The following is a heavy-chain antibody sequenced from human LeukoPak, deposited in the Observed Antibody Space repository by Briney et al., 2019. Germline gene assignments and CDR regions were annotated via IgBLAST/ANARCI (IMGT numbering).Heavy chain of an antibody. CDR3: ARDRIGGSGRSNGDY. V-gene: IGHV3-48*02. J-gene: IGHJ4*02. D-gene: IGHD6-19*01. Sequence: GGSLRLSCAASGFTFSSYSMNWVRQAPGKGLEWVSYISSSSTIYYADSVKGRFTISRDNAKNSLYLQMNSLRDEDTAVYYCARDRIGGSGRSNGDYWGQGTLVTVSS. CDR2: ISSSSTI. CDR1: GFTFSSYS.